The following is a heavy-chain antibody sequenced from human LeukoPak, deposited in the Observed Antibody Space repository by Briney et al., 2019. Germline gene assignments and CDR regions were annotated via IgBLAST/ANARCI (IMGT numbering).Heavy chain of an antibody. J-gene: IGHJ4*02. CDR2: INPSGGST. Sequence: GASVKVSCKASGYTFTSYYMHWVRQAPGQGLEWMGIINPSGGSTSYAQKFQGRVTMTRDTSTSTVYMELSSLRSEDTAVYYCAREGEIVVVVAGFDYWGQGTLVTVSS. D-gene: IGHD2-15*01. CDR3: AREGEIVVVVAGFDY. V-gene: IGHV1-46*01. CDR1: GYTFTSYY.